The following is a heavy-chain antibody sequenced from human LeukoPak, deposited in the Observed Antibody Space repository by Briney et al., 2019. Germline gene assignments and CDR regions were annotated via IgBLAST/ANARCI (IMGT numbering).Heavy chain of an antibody. D-gene: IGHD3-10*01. V-gene: IGHV3-30*04. CDR2: ISYDGSNK. CDR1: GFTFSSYA. Sequence: GGSLRLSCAASGFTFSSYAMHWVRQAPGKGLEWVAVISYDGSNKYYADSVKGRFTISRDNSKNTLYLQMNSLRAEDTAVYYCARDYYGSGCSYSLRYWGQGTLVTVSS. CDR3: ARDYYGSGCSYSLRY. J-gene: IGHJ4*02.